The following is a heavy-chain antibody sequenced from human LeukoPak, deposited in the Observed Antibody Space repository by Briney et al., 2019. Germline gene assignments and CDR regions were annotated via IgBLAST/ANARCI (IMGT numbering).Heavy chain of an antibody. CDR2: IYHTGST. CDR1: GGSVGDYY. Sequence: SETLSLTCTISGGSVGDYYWSWIRQSPGKGLEWIGYIYHTGSTSYSPSLKGRVTISADTSQNQFSLKLSSVTAADTAVYYCASRKLGNDYWGQGTLVTVSS. J-gene: IGHJ4*02. V-gene: IGHV4-59*02. D-gene: IGHD7-27*01. CDR3: ASRKLGNDY.